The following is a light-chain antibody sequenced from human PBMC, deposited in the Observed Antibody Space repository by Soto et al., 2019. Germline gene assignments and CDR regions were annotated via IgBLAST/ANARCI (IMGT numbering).Light chain of an antibody. Sequence: QSVLTQPPSASGSPGQSVTISCTGTKSDIGVYDFVSWYQHLPGKAPRLIIYEVFQRPSGVPDRFSGSRSGNTASLTVSGLQAANVADYFCKSYAGSNTYVFGSGTKVTV. J-gene: IGLJ1*01. CDR2: EVF. CDR1: KSDIGVYDF. V-gene: IGLV2-8*01. CDR3: KSYAGSNTYV.